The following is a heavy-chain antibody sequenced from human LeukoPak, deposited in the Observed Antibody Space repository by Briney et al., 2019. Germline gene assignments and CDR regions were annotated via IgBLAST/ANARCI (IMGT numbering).Heavy chain of an antibody. D-gene: IGHD4-17*01. V-gene: IGHV3-23*01. CDR2: VSDSGGST. CDR3: VKTQTHFGDYRRDY. CDR1: GFTFITYA. Sequence: GGSLRLSCATSGFTFITYAMSWVRQAPGKGLEWVSAVSDSGGSTYYAESVKGRFTVSRDNSKNTLYMQMSTLRAEDTAVYYCVKTQTHFGDYRRDYWGQGTLVTVSS. J-gene: IGHJ4*02.